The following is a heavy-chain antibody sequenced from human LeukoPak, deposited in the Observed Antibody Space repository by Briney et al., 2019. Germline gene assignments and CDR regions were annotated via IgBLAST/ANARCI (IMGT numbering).Heavy chain of an antibody. CDR1: GGSISSYY. Sequence: PSETLSLTCTVSGGSISSYYWSWIRQPPGKGLEWIGYVYYSGSTNYNPSLKSRVTISVDTSKNQFSLKLSSVTAADTAVYYCARSKYHLLYWGQGTLVTVSS. V-gene: IGHV4-59*01. D-gene: IGHD2-2*01. CDR3: ARSKYHLLY. CDR2: VYYSGST. J-gene: IGHJ4*02.